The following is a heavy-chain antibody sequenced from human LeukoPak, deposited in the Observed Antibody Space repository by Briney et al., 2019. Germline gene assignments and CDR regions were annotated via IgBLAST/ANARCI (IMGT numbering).Heavy chain of an antibody. CDR2: ISRRGNDV. J-gene: IGHJ4*02. CDR1: GFTFNDYY. V-gene: IGHV3-11*01. CDR3: ARSNDHTNYGGRGYLDH. D-gene: IGHD3-16*01. Sequence: GGSLRLSCAASGFTFNDYYMTWIRQAPGKGLEGGSSISRRGNDVYTADSVKGRLTISRDNAKDSVFLQINSLRVDDTAIYYCARSNDHTNYGGRGYLDHWGQGALVTVSS.